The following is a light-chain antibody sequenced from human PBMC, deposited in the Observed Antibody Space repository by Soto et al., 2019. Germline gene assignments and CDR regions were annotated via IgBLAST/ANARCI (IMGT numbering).Light chain of an antibody. CDR1: QDIRYG. Sequence: AIQMTQSPSSLSASVGDRVTITCRASQDIRYGLSWYQQKPGKAPKLLIYAASSLQRGVPSRFSGSGSGTDFTLTISSLQPEDFVTYSCLQHSNYPWTFGQGTKVDIK. CDR2: AAS. CDR3: LQHSNYPWT. V-gene: IGKV1-6*01. J-gene: IGKJ1*01.